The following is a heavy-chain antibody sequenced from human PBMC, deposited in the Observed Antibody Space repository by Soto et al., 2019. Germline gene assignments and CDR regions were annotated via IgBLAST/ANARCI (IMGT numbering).Heavy chain of an antibody. D-gene: IGHD3-3*01. J-gene: IGHJ5*02. CDR3: ARRIRFLEWFNWFDP. CDR1: GGSISSSSYY. Sequence: SETLSLTCTVSGGSISSSSYYWGWIRQPPGKGLEWIGSIYYSGSTYYNPSLKSRVTISVDTSKNQFSLKLSSVTAADTAVYYCARRIRFLEWFNWFDPWGQGTLVTVSS. CDR2: IYYSGST. V-gene: IGHV4-39*01.